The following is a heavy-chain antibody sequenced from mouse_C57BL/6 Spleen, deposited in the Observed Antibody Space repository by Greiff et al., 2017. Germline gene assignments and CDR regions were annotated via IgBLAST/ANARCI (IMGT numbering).Heavy chain of an antibody. CDR1: GYTFTSYW. Sequence: QVQLQQPGAELVRPGSSVKLSCKASGYTFTSYWMHWVKQRPIQGLEWIGNIDPSDSETHYNQKFKDKATLTVDKSSSTAYMQLSSLTSEDSAVYYCARAYYGSSYSYYAMDYWGQGTSVTVSS. CDR2: IDPSDSET. V-gene: IGHV1-52*01. D-gene: IGHD1-1*01. J-gene: IGHJ4*01. CDR3: ARAYYGSSYSYYAMDY.